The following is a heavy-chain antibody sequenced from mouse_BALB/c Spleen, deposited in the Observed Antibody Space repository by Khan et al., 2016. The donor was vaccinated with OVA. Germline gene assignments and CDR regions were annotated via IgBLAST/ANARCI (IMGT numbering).Heavy chain of an antibody. Sequence: QVQLKESGPGLVQPSQSLSITCTVSGFSLSIYGIHWVRQSPGKGLEWLGVIWSGGRTDYNAAFISRLSITKDDSKNQVFLKVNSLQTDDTAIYYCARHSYRYDFTYWGQGTLVTVSA. CDR2: IWSGGRT. CDR1: GFSLSIYG. D-gene: IGHD2-14*01. J-gene: IGHJ3*01. CDR3: ARHSYRYDFTY. V-gene: IGHV2-4-1*01.